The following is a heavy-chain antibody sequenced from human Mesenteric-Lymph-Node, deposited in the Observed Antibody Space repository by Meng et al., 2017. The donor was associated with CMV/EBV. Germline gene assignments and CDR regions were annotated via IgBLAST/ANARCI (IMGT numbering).Heavy chain of an antibody. CDR1: GFTFSSYW. J-gene: IGHJ4*02. CDR2: IKQDGSEK. CDR3: ARVSGNWNLDY. V-gene: IGHV3-7*01. D-gene: IGHD1-1*01. Sequence: GESLKISCAASGFTFSSYWMSWVRQAPGKGLEWVANIKQDGSEKYYVDSVKGRFTISRDNAKNSLYLQMNSLRAEDTAVYYCARVSGNWNLDYWGPGTLVTVSS.